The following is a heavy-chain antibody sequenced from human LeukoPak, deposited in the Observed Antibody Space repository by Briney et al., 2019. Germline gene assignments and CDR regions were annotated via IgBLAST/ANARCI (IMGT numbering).Heavy chain of an antibody. CDR2: ISGSGGST. CDR3: AKDSIAAAGAFDY. Sequence: GGSLRLSCAASGFTFSSYAMSWVRQAPGRGLEWVSAISGSGGSTYYADSVKGRFTISRDNSKNTLYLQMNSLRGEDTAVYYCAKDSIAAAGAFDYWGQGTLVTVSS. D-gene: IGHD6-13*01. CDR1: GFTFSSYA. J-gene: IGHJ4*02. V-gene: IGHV3-23*01.